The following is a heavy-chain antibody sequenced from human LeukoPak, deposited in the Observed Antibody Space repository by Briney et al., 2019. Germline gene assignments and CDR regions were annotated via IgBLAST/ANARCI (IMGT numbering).Heavy chain of an antibody. Sequence: ASVTVSCKASGYTLTIFSISWVRQAPGHGLEWMGWISAYNGYKDYAQKLQGRVTMTTETSTNTAYMELRSLRSDDTAVYYCVRGDCSGVSCYLPEYFRHWGQGTLVTVSS. J-gene: IGHJ1*01. D-gene: IGHD2-15*01. CDR3: VRGDCSGVSCYLPEYFRH. CDR1: GYTLTIFS. V-gene: IGHV1-18*01. CDR2: ISAYNGYK.